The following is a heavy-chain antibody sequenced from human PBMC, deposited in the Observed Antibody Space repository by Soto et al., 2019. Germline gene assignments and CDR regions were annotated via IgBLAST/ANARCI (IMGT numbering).Heavy chain of an antibody. CDR1: GFTVSSNY. CDR3: ASPLDGDYLGDAFDI. D-gene: IGHD4-17*01. CDR2: IYSGGST. V-gene: IGHV3-66*01. Sequence: EVQLVESGGGLVQPGGSLRLSCAASGFTVSSNYMSWVRQAPGKGLEWVSVIYSGGSTYYTDSVKGRFTISRDNSKNTLYLQMNSLRAEDTAVYYCASPLDGDYLGDAFDIWGQGTMVTVSS. J-gene: IGHJ3*02.